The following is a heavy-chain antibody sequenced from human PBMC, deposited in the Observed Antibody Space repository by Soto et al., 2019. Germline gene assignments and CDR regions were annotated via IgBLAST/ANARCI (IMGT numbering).Heavy chain of an antibody. D-gene: IGHD1-26*01. J-gene: IGHJ6*02. Sequence: ASVKVSCKASVYIFTGYFIHWLRQAPAQGLEWMGWINPDTSATNYAQKFHGRVTMTRDTSLGAAYMELTRLRHGVTALYYCARITWGRAHYYGTDVWGQGTTVTVSS. CDR1: VYIFTGYF. CDR3: ARITWGRAHYYGTDV. V-gene: IGHV1-2*02. CDR2: INPDTSAT.